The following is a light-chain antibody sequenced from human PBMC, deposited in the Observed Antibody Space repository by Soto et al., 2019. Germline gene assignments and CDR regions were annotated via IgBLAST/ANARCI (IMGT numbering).Light chain of an antibody. CDR2: GVS. CDR3: QQYVTAPRT. V-gene: IGKV3-20*01. J-gene: IGKJ1*01. CDR1: QSITSTY. Sequence: VVMTQSPATLSVSPGERATLSCRASQSITSTYLAWYQQKPGQAPRLLIYGVSSRATGVPDRFSGGGSGTDFTLTISRLEPEDFAVYFCQQYVTAPRTFGQGTKVDI.